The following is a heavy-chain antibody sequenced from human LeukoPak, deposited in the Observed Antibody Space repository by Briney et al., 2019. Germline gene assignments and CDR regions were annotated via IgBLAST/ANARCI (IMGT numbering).Heavy chain of an antibody. D-gene: IGHD1-1*01. J-gene: IGHJ6*02. V-gene: IGHV4-61*02. Sequence: SQTLSLTCTVSGGSIRGGSDYWSWIRQPAGKGLEWIGRIDSGGSTNYNPSPKSRVRLSLDTSKNLFSVRMMSVTAADTAVYYCARHDDIGIFRNGLDVWGQGTTVTVS. CDR3: ARHDDIGIFRNGLDV. CDR1: GGSIRGGSDY. CDR2: IDSGGST.